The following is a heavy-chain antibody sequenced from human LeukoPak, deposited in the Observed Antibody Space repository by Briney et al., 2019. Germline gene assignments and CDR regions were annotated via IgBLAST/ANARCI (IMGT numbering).Heavy chain of an antibody. V-gene: IGHV3-74*01. CDR3: ASYLTSIPSGMDV. D-gene: IGHD2/OR15-2a*01. J-gene: IGHJ6*02. CDR1: GFTFSRYW. CDR2: ISTDGSST. Sequence: PGGSLRLSCAASGFTFSRYWMHWLRQASGKGPVWVSRISTDGSSTSYADSVKGRFTVSRDNGKNTLYLQLNSLRAEDTAVYYCASYLTSIPSGMDVWGQGTTVTVSS.